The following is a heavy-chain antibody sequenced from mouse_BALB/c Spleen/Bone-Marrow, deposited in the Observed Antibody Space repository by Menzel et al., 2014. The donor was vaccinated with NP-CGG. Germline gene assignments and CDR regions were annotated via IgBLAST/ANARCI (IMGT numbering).Heavy chain of an antibody. V-gene: IGHV3-6*02. Sequence: EVQLQESGPGLVKPSQSLSLTCSVTGYSITSGYYWNWIRQFPGNKLEWMGYISYDGSNNYNPSLKNRISITRDTSKNQFFLKLNSVTTEDTATYYCARDPGLDYDSFDYWGQGTPLTVSS. CDR2: ISYDGSN. CDR1: GYSITSGYY. D-gene: IGHD2-4*01. CDR3: ARDPGLDYDSFDY. J-gene: IGHJ2*01.